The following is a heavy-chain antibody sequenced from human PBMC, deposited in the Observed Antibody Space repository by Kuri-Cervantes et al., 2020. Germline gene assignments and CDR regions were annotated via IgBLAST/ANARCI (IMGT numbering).Heavy chain of an antibody. CDR1: GFTFSSYA. J-gene: IGHJ1*01. CDR2: ISYDGSNK. Sequence: GGSLRLSCAASGFTFSSYAMHWVRQAPGKGLEWVAVISYDGSNKYYADYVKGRFTISRDNSKNTLYLQMNSLRAEDTAVYYCARDVAVAGTLFQHWGQGTLVTVSS. V-gene: IGHV3-30-3*01. D-gene: IGHD6-19*01. CDR3: ARDVAVAGTLFQH.